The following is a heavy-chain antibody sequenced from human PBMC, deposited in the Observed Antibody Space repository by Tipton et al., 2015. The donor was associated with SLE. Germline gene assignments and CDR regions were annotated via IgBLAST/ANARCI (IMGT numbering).Heavy chain of an antibody. J-gene: IGHJ6*03. D-gene: IGHD2-2*01. CDR2: IYHSGST. CDR3: ARERVVVPAALIYYYYMDV. V-gene: IGHV4-38-2*02. CDR1: GGSISSYY. Sequence: TLSLTCTVSGGSISSYYWGWIRQPPGKGLEWIGSIYHSGSTYYNPSLKSRVTISVDTSKNQFSLKLSSVTAADTAVYYCARERVVVPAALIYYYYMDVWGKGATVTVSS.